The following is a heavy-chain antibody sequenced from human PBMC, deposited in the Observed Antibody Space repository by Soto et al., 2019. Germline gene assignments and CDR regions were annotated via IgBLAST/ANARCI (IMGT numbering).Heavy chain of an antibody. CDR3: ARHSNEYRKSLDN. Sequence: QLQLQESGPGLVKPSETLSLTCPVSGGSISGYYWSWIRQPPGKGLEWIAFIHYTGSSNSNPSLERRVTMTIDTYKNQFSLKLSSVTAADTAVYYCARHSNEYRKSLDNWGQGTLVTVS. CDR1: GGSISGYY. V-gene: IGHV4-59*08. J-gene: IGHJ4*02. CDR2: IHYTGSS. D-gene: IGHD4-4*01.